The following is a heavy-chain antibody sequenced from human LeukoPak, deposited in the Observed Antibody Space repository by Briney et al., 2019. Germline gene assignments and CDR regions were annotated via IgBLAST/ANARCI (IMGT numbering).Heavy chain of an antibody. D-gene: IGHD6-19*01. CDR2: ISYDGSNK. CDR3: AKDVGLSSGWPSTFDY. J-gene: IGHJ4*02. V-gene: IGHV3-30-3*01. CDR1: GFTFSSYA. Sequence: GGSLRLSCAASGFTFSSYAMHWVRQAPGKGLEWVAVISYDGSNKYYADSVKGRFTISRDNSKNTLYLQMNSLRAEDTAVYYCAKDVGLSSGWPSTFDYWGQGTLVTVSS.